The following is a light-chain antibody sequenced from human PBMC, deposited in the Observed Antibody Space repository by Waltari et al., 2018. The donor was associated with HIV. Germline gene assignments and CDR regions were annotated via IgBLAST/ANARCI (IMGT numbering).Light chain of an antibody. V-gene: IGKV4-1*01. CDR3: RQYFTTPWT. CDR2: CAS. Sequence: DIVMTQSPHSLTVSLGERASINCMSNLRLLYSPNNKNFLVWYQHQPGQPPTLLIYCASSRESGVTARFSGSGAGTNFTLTISSLQPEDVATYFGRQYFTTPWTFGQGTKVE. CDR1: LRLLYSPNNKNF. J-gene: IGKJ1*01.